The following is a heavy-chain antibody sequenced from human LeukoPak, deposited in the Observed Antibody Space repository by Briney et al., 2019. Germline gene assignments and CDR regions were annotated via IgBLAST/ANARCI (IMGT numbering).Heavy chain of an antibody. CDR2: IYHTWRS. CDR3: ARLLGTTSQVFDD. D-gene: IGHD1-14*01. V-gene: IGHV4-59*08. Sequence: SATLSLTCAVSGGAVSDYYWSWIRQPPGKELEWIGSIYHTWRSDYNPSLKSRVTTSLDTSNNQVSLRLTSATAADTAVYYCARLLGTTSQVFDDWGQGTLVTVSS. CDR1: GGAVSDYY. J-gene: IGHJ4*02.